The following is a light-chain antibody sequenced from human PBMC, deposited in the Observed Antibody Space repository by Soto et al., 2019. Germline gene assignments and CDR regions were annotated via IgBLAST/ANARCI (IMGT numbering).Light chain of an antibody. CDR2: LGS. CDR3: MQALQTLRT. J-gene: IGKJ1*01. CDR1: QSLLYSDGYNY. Sequence: DIVMTQSPLSLPATPGEPASISCRSSQSLLYSDGYNYLDWYLQKPGQPPQLLIYLGSNRASGVPDRFSGCGSGTDFTLKISRMEAEDVGVDYCMQALQTLRTFGQGTKVDIK. V-gene: IGKV2-28*01.